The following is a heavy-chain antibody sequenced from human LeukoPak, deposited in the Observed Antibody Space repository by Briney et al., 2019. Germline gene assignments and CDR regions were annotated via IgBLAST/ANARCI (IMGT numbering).Heavy chain of an antibody. CDR1: GFTFNSYW. Sequence: GGSLRLSCAASGFTFNSYWISWVRQAPGKGLEWLANINQDGSENYYVDSVKGRFTISRDNAKNSLYLQMSSLRAEDTAVYYCTTFYSRLTDYWGQGTLVTVSS. J-gene: IGHJ4*02. CDR3: TTFYSRLTDY. D-gene: IGHD2/OR15-2a*01. CDR2: INQDGSEN. V-gene: IGHV3-7*05.